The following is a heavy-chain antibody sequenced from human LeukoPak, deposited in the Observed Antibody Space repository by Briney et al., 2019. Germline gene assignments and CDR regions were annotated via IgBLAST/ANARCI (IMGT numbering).Heavy chain of an antibody. CDR2: IGTAGDT. V-gene: IGHV3-13*01. Sequence: GGSLRLSCAASGFTFSSYDMHWVRQATGKGLEWVPAIGTAGDTYYPGSVKGRFTISRENAKNSLYLQMNSLRAGDTAVFYCARSRRDYYDSSGPLSAFDIWGQGTMVTVSS. D-gene: IGHD3-22*01. CDR3: ARSRRDYYDSSGPLSAFDI. J-gene: IGHJ3*02. CDR1: GFTFSSYD.